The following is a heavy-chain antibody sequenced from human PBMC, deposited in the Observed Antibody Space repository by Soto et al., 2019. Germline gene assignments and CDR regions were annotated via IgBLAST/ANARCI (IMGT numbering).Heavy chain of an antibody. CDR1: GFTFSSYA. D-gene: IGHD3-9*01. V-gene: IGHV3-23*01. Sequence: EVQLLESGGGLVQPGGSLRLSCAASGFTFSSYAMSWVRQAPGKGLEWVSAISGSGGSTYYADSVKGRFTISRDNSKNTLYLQMNSLRAEDTAVYYCAKVPYGLVFYYYYYMDVWGKGTTVTLSS. CDR2: ISGSGGST. J-gene: IGHJ6*03. CDR3: AKVPYGLVFYYYYYMDV.